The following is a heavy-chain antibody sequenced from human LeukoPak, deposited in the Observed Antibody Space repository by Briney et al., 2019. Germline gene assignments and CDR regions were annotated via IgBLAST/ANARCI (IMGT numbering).Heavy chain of an antibody. Sequence: GGSLRLSCAASGFTFSSYSMNWVRQAPGKGLEWVSSISSSSSYIYYADSVKGRFTISRDNAKNSLYLQMNSLRAEDTAVYYCARAGSHTPGFDYWGQGTLVTVSS. CDR1: GFTFSSYS. CDR2: ISSSSSYI. CDR3: ARAGSHTPGFDY. J-gene: IGHJ4*02. V-gene: IGHV3-21*01. D-gene: IGHD1-26*01.